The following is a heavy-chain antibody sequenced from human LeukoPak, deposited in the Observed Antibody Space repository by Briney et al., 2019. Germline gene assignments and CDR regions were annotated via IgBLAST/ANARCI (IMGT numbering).Heavy chain of an antibody. V-gene: IGHV4-59*01. J-gene: IGHJ5*01. CDR2: IYDSRIYDSGIK. Sequence: SETLSLTCTVSGVSISDYYWSWVRQAPGKGLEWIGYIYDSRIYDSGIKNYSPSLKSRLTISLDMSNNQFSLHLTSLTAADTAVYYCARGGATPNFDSWGQGTLVTVSS. CDR1: GVSISDYY. CDR3: ARGGATPNFDS. D-gene: IGHD3-16*01.